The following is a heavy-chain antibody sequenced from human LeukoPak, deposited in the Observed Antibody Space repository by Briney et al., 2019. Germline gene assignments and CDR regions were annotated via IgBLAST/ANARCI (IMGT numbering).Heavy chain of an antibody. D-gene: IGHD6-19*01. CDR3: ASLGVAVAAHAFDI. J-gene: IGHJ3*02. Sequence: PSETLSLTCTVSGGSISSSSYYWSWIRQPPGKGLEWIGYIYYSGSTNYNPSLKSRVTISVDTSKNQFSLKLSSVTAADTAVYYCASLGVAVAAHAFDIWGQGTMVTVSS. CDR2: IYYSGST. V-gene: IGHV4-61*01. CDR1: GGSISSSSYY.